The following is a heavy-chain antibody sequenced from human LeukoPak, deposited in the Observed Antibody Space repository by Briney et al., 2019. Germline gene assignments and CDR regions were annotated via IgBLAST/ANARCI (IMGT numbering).Heavy chain of an antibody. J-gene: IGHJ4*02. Sequence: NSSETLSLTCTVSGVSISSSNSYWGWIRQPPGKGLEWIGSIYYSGSTYYNPSLESRVTISVDTSKNQFSLKLSSVTAADTAVYYCATSGWYLLPGVYWGQGTLVTVSS. CDR2: IYYSGST. CDR3: ATSGWYLLPGVY. CDR1: GVSISSSNSY. D-gene: IGHD6-19*01. V-gene: IGHV4-39*01.